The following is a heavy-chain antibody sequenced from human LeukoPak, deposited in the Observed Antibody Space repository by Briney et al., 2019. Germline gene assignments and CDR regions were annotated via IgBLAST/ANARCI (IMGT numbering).Heavy chain of an antibody. D-gene: IGHD4-17*01. CDR2: IYYSGIT. CDR3: ARAKSVTYGVPRRVSWYFDL. CDR1: GGSISSGFYY. J-gene: IGHJ2*01. Sequence: SETLSLTCTVSGGSISSGFYYWAWIRQPPGKGLEWIGSIYYSGITYYNPSFKSPVTISIDTAKNQFSLKLSSVTAADTAVYYCARAKSVTYGVPRRVSWYFDLWGRGTLVTVSS. V-gene: IGHV4-39*01.